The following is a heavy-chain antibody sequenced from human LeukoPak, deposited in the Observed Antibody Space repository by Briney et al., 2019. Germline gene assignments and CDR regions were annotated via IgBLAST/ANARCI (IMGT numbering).Heavy chain of an antibody. CDR1: GFTFSSYS. J-gene: IGHJ6*02. Sequence: GGSLRLSCAASGFTFSSYSMNWVRQAPGKGLEWVSSISSSSSYMYYADSVKGRFTISRDNSKNTLYLQMNSLRAEDTAVYYCAKDGGHYYYYGMDVWGQGTTVTVSS. D-gene: IGHD2-15*01. CDR3: AKDGGHYYYYGMDV. CDR2: ISSSSSYM. V-gene: IGHV3-21*04.